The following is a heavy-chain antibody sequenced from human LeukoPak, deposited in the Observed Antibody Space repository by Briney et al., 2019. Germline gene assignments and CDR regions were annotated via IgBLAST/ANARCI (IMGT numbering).Heavy chain of an antibody. CDR1: GGSISSYY. D-gene: IGHD3-10*01. CDR2: ISTSGST. V-gene: IGHV4-4*07. CDR3: ARSKDYYGSGSYFWFDP. J-gene: IGHJ5*02. Sequence: SETLSLTCTVSGGSISSYYWSWIRQPAGKGLESIGHISTSGSTNYNPSLKSRVTMSVDTSKNQFSLKLSSVTAADTAVYYCARSKDYYGSGSYFWFDPWGQGTLVTVSS.